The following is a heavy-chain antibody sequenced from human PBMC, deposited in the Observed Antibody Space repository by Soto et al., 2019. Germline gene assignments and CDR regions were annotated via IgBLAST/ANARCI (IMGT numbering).Heavy chain of an antibody. J-gene: IGHJ2*01. V-gene: IGHV3-30*18. D-gene: IGHD2-21*01. CDR3: AKGNGLVIPNGKRTQPKHWYFDL. CDR2: ISYDGSNK. Sequence: QVQLVESGGGVVQPGRSLRLSCAASGFTFSSYGMHWVRQAPGKGLEWVAVISYDGSNKYYADSVKGRFTISRDNSKNTLYLQMTSLRAEDTAVYYCAKGNGLVIPNGKRTQPKHWYFDLWGRGTLVTVSS. CDR1: GFTFSSYG.